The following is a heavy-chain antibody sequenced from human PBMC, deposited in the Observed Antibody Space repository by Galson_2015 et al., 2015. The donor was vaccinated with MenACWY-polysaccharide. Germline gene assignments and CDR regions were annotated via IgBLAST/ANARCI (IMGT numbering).Heavy chain of an antibody. V-gene: IGHV3-23*01. D-gene: IGHD3-10*01. CDR1: GFTFSSYS. J-gene: IGHJ4*02. CDR2: LSASGDKT. Sequence: SLRLSCAASGFTFSSYSMNWVRQDPGKGLEWVSGLSASGDKTYYADSVKGRFTISRDNSRNMLYLQMNSLRAEDTAVYHRVKSGLGNLGYSMVRGVDYWGRGTLATVSS. CDR3: VKSGLGNLGYSMVRGVDY.